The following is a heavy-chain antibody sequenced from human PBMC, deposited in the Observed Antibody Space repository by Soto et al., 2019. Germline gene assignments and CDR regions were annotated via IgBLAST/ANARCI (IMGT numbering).Heavy chain of an antibody. D-gene: IGHD3-22*01. Sequence: GASVKVSCKASGGTFSSYTISWVRQAPGQGLEWMGRIIPILGIANYAQKFQGRVTITADKSTSTAYMELSSLRSEDTAVYYCARGPQGDYYDSSGYYKVYYYYGMDVWGQGTTVTGSS. CDR2: IIPILGIA. CDR1: GGTFSSYT. CDR3: ARGPQGDYYDSSGYYKVYYYYGMDV. J-gene: IGHJ6*02. V-gene: IGHV1-69*02.